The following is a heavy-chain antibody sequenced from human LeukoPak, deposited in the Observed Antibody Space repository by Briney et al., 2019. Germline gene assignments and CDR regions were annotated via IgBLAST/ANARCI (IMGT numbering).Heavy chain of an antibody. CDR3: ARDADTSGRSSHFDY. CDR1: GFTFSAYG. J-gene: IGHJ4*02. D-gene: IGHD3-22*01. V-gene: IGHV3-33*05. CDR2: IKYDGSKT. Sequence: PGGSLRLSCAASGFTFSAYGMHWVRQAPGKGLEWVAAIKYDGSKTYYGDSVKGRLSISRDNSKNMLSLQMNSLRAEDTAVYHCARDADTSGRSSHFDYWGQGTLVTVSS.